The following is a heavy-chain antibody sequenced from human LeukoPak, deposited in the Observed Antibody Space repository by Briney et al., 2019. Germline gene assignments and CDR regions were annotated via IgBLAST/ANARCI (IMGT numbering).Heavy chain of an antibody. CDR2: ISGSGGST. CDR3: ARDDPRLNFDY. V-gene: IGHV3-23*01. Sequence: GGSLRLSCAASGFTFSSYAMSWVRQAPGKGLEWVSAISGSGGSTYYADSVKGRFTISRDNYTLYLQMNSLRAEDTAVYYCARDDPRLNFDYWGQGTLVTVSS. J-gene: IGHJ4*02. D-gene: IGHD5-12*01. CDR1: GFTFSSYA.